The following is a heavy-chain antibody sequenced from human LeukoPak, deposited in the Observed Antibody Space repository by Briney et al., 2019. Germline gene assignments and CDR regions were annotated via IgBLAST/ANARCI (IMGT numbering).Heavy chain of an antibody. CDR1: GFTFSNYA. CDR3: AKDRLLNCRGDCYIFDY. CDR2: ISGNGGSR. V-gene: IGHV3-23*01. D-gene: IGHD2-21*02. Sequence: GGTLRLSCAASGFTFSNYAMSWVRQAPGKGLEWVAGISGNGGSRYYADSVKGRFTISRDNSKNTLYLQVNGLRTEDTAVYYCAKDRLLNCRGDCYIFDYWGQGTVVTVSS. J-gene: IGHJ4*02.